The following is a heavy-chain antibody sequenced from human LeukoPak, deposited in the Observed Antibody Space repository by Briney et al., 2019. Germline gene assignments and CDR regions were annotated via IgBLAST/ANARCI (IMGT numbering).Heavy chain of an antibody. CDR3: ARPNSGSYAWAFDM. CDR1: RITVSVNY. D-gene: IGHD1-26*01. J-gene: IGHJ3*02. Sequence: PGRSLRLSCAASRITVSVNYMSWVRQAPGKGLEWGSVIDAGGTTYYADSVKGRFTISRDNSKNTLSLQMNSLRAEDTAVYYCARPNSGSYAWAFDMWGQGTMVTVSS. CDR2: IDAGGTT. V-gene: IGHV3-66*02.